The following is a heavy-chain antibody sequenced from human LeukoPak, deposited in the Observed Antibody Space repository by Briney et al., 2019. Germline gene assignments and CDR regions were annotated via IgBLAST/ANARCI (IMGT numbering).Heavy chain of an antibody. D-gene: IGHD2-8*02. CDR1: GFTFRNYW. CDR3: ARELVVGPAEYFQD. CDR2: TNQDGSEK. V-gene: IGHV3-7*01. J-gene: IGHJ1*01. Sequence: TGGSLRLSCAASGFTFRNYWMSWVRQAPGKGLEWVANTNQDGSEKYYVDSVKGRFTISRDNSKNSLYLQMNSLSADDTAVYYCARELVVGPAEYFQDWGQGTLVTASS.